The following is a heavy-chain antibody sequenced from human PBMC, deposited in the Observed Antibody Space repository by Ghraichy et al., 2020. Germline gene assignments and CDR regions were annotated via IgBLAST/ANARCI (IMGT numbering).Heavy chain of an antibody. CDR3: AGLVTGTLDY. V-gene: IGHV4-39*01. J-gene: IGHJ4*02. D-gene: IGHD1-7*01. Sequence: SETLSLTCTVSGGSISSSSYYWGWIRQPPGKGLEWIGSIYYSGSTYYNPSLKSRVTISVDTSKNQFSLKLSSVTAADTAVYYWAGLVTGTLDYWGQGTLVTVSS. CDR1: GGSISSSSYY. CDR2: IYYSGST.